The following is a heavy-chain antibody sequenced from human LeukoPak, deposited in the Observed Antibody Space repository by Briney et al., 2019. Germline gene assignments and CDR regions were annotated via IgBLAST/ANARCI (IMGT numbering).Heavy chain of an antibody. V-gene: IGHV3-74*01. CDR2: INSDGSST. Sequence: GRSLRLSCAASGFTFSSYWMHWVRQAPGKGLVWVSRINSDGSSTSYADSVKGRLTISRDNAKNTLYLQMNCLRVEDTAVYYCARGDGYAQRDWGQGTLVTVPS. J-gene: IGHJ4*02. D-gene: IGHD5-12*01. CDR1: GFTFSSYW. CDR3: ARGDGYAQRD.